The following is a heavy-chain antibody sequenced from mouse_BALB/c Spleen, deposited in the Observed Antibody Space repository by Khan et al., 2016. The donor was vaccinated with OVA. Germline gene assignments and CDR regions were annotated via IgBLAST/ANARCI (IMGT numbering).Heavy chain of an antibody. CDR2: INYSGGT. CDR3: AGYGSYFAY. Sequence: VQLQQSGPSLVKPSQTLSLTCSVTGDSITSGYWNWIRKFPGNELEYMGYINYSGGTYYNPSLKSRISITRDTSKNQYYLQLKSATTEDTAIFYCAGYGSYFAYWGQGTLVTVSA. J-gene: IGHJ3*01. D-gene: IGHD1-1*01. V-gene: IGHV3-8*02. CDR1: GDSITSGY.